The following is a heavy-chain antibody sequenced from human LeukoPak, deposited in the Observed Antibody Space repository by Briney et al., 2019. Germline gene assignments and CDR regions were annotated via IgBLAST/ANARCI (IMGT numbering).Heavy chain of an antibody. V-gene: IGHV3-23*01. CDR3: AKEGVASGP. CDR2: ISGGGGST. J-gene: IGHJ5*02. D-gene: IGHD2-8*02. CDR1: GFTFSNHD. Sequence: GGSLRLSCAASGFTFSNHDMSWVRQAPGKGLEWVAGISGGGGSTHNADSVKGRFAISRDNSKNTLFLQMNSLRAEDTAVYYCAKEGVASGPWGQGTLVTVSS.